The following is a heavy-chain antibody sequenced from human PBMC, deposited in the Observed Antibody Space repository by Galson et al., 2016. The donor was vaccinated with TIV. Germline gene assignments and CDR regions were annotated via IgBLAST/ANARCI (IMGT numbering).Heavy chain of an antibody. V-gene: IGHV1-46*01. Sequence: SVKVSCKASGYPVTTHYMHWVRQGPGQGLEWMGIINPSGGGTTYAQNFQGRLIMTGDTSTSTVYMELCSLRSEDTAVYYCARTKSCGGDCYYFDYWGRGALVTVSS. CDR2: INPSGGGT. CDR1: GYPVTTHY. D-gene: IGHD2-21*02. CDR3: ARTKSCGGDCYYFDY. J-gene: IGHJ4*02.